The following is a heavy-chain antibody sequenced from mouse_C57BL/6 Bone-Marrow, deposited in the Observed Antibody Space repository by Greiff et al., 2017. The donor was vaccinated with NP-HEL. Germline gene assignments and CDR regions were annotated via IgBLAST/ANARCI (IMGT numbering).Heavy chain of an antibody. CDR1: GYSFTDYN. CDR2: INPNYGTT. J-gene: IGHJ1*03. V-gene: IGHV1-39*01. Sequence: EVKLMESGPELVKPGASVKISCKASGYSFTDYNMNWVKQSTGQSLEWIGVINPNYGTTSYNQKFKGKATLTVDQSSSTAYMQLNSLTSEDSAVYDCARAEFITTVVRYFDVWGTGTTVTVSS. CDR3: ARAEFITTVVRYFDV. D-gene: IGHD1-1*01.